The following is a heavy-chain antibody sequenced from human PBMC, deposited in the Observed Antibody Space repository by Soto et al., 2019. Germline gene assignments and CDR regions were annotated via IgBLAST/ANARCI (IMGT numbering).Heavy chain of an antibody. CDR3: AHRRGDIHAFDI. V-gene: IGHV2-5*01. CDR1: GFSLSTSGVG. Sequence: SGPTLVNPTQTLTLTCTFSGFSLSTSGVGVGWIRQPPGKALEWLALIYWNDDRRYSPSLNNRLTITKDTSKNQVVLTMTNMDPVDTATYCCAHRRGDIHAFDIWGQGTMVTVSS. D-gene: IGHD2-21*01. J-gene: IGHJ3*02. CDR2: IYWNDDR.